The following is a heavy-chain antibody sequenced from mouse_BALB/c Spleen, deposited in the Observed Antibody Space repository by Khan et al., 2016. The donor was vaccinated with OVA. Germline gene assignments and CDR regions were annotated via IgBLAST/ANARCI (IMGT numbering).Heavy chain of an antibody. CDR2: ISPGSGDT. V-gene: IGHV1-77*01. CDR3: ARRNYFGYTFAY. CDR1: GYTFTDYY. Sequence: QVQLKQSGAELARPGASVKLSCKASGYTFTDYYINWVKQRTGQGLEWIGEISPGSGDTYYNERFKGKATLTADKSSSTAYMQLSSLPSEASAVYFCARRNYFGYTFAYWGQGTLVTVSA. J-gene: IGHJ3*01. D-gene: IGHD1-2*01.